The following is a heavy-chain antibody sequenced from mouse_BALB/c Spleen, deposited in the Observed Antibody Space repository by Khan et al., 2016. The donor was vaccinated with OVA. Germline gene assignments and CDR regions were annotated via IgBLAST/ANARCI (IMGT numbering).Heavy chain of an antibody. CDR2: IWTGGIT. Sequence: QVQLKESGPGLVAPSQSLSITCTVSGFSLSNYGIHWVRQPPGKGLEWLGVIWTGGITNYNSAPMSRMIISKDNSKSPVFLKMNRLQTADTAIYYCAGSYDYDVGGFAYWGQGTLVTVSA. D-gene: IGHD2-4*01. CDR1: GFSLSNYG. J-gene: IGHJ3*01. V-gene: IGHV2-9*02. CDR3: AGSYDYDVGGFAY.